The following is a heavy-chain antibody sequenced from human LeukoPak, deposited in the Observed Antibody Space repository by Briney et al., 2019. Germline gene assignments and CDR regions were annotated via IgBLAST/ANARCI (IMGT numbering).Heavy chain of an antibody. D-gene: IGHD2-15*01. CDR3: ARVPYCSGGSCTNWFDP. CDR2: INPNSGGT. V-gene: IGHV1-2*02. Sequence: GAPVKVSCKASGYTFTGYYMHWVRQAPGQGLEWMGWINPNSGGTNYAQKFQGRVTMTRDTSISTAYMELSRLRSDDTAVYYCARVPYCSGGSCTNWFDPWGQGTLVTVSS. CDR1: GYTFTGYY. J-gene: IGHJ5*02.